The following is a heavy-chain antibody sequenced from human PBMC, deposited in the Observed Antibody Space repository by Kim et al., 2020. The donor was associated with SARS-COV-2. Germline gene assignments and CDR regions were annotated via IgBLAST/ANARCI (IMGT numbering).Heavy chain of an antibody. V-gene: IGHV4-31*03. CDR1: GGSISSGGYY. Sequence: SETLSLTCTVSGGSISSGGYYWSWIRQHPGKGLEWIGYIYYSGSTYYNPSLKSRVTISVDTSNNQFSLKLSSVTAADTAVYYCARGAMIVVGNCFDPWGQGTLVTVSS. J-gene: IGHJ5*02. CDR2: IYYSGST. D-gene: IGHD3-22*01. CDR3: ARGAMIVVGNCFDP.